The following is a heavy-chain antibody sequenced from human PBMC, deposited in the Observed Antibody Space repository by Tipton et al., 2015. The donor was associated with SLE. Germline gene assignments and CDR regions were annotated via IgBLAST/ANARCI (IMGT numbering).Heavy chain of an antibody. CDR3: ARVKWLRILGGFDYFDS. Sequence: LVQSSETLSLTCSVSGGSINVGFYYWGWIRQHPGKGLEWIGYISHRGRTYYNPSLKSRLTISVDTSKTQFSLKVDSVSAADTAVYYCARVKWLRILGGFDYFDSWGQGTLVTVSS. CDR1: GGSINVGFYY. V-gene: IGHV4-31*03. D-gene: IGHD5-12*01. J-gene: IGHJ4*02. CDR2: ISHRGRT.